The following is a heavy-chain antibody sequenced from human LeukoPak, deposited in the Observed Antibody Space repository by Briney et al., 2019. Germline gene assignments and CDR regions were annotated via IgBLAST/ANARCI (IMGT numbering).Heavy chain of an antibody. CDR3: ARDSGYSYALDY. CDR1: GGSISSYY. CDR2: IYYSGST. V-gene: IGHV4-59*01. Sequence: SETLSLTCTVSGGSISSYYWSWIRQPPGKGLEWIGYIYYSGSTNYNLSLKSRVTISVDTSKNQFSLKLSSVTAADTAVYYCARDSGYSYALDYWGQGTLVTVSS. D-gene: IGHD5-18*01. J-gene: IGHJ4*02.